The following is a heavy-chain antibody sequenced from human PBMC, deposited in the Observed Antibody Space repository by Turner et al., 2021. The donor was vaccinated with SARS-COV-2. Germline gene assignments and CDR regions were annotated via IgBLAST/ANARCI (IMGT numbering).Heavy chain of an antibody. V-gene: IGHV4-4*07. J-gene: IGHJ4*02. Sequence: QVVLQESGPVLVEPSETMSLTCIVSGGSISGYYWSWLRQPAGKELQWIGHVYSIGSTTDNPSLQTRVSMSVDTSRNEVSLRLTSVTAADTAVYYCASEQYWAGNCYPHFDAWCQGTRVIVSS. CDR2: VYSIGST. CDR3: ASEQYWAGNCYPHFDA. CDR1: GGSISGYY. D-gene: IGHD2-21*02.